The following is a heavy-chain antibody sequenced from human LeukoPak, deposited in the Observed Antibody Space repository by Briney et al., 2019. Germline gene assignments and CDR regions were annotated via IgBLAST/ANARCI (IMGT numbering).Heavy chain of an antibody. CDR1: GYTLTELS. CDR3: ARESLFLGYCSGGSCLGDYYYGMDV. CDR2: INPSGGST. D-gene: IGHD2-15*01. V-gene: IGHV1-46*01. Sequence: ASVKVSCKVSGYTLTELSMHWVRQAPGQGLEWMGIINPSGGSTSYAQKFQGRVTMTRDTSTSTVYMELSSLRSEDTAVYYCARESLFLGYCSGGSCLGDYYYGMDVWGQGTTVTVSS. J-gene: IGHJ6*02.